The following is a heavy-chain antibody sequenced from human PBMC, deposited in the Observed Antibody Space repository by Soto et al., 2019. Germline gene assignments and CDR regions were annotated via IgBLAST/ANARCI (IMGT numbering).Heavy chain of an antibody. V-gene: IGHV3-49*04. CDR3: TRKDIVVVPAAIPERHYYYYGRDV. D-gene: IGHD2-2*02. Sequence: GGSLRLSCTASGFTFGDYAMSWVRQAPGKGLEWVGFIRSKAYGGTTEYAASVKGRFTISRDDSKSIAYLQMNSLKTEDTAVYYCTRKDIVVVPAAIPERHYYYYGRDVWGQGTTATVS. CDR2: IRSKAYGGTT. CDR1: GFTFGDYA. J-gene: IGHJ6*02.